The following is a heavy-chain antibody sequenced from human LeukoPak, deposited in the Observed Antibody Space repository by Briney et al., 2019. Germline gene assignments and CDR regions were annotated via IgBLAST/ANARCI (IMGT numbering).Heavy chain of an antibody. Sequence: SXPTLVNPPQTLTLTCTFSGFSLGTRGGGVGGIRQPPGKALEWLSLIYWDDDKRYSPSLKSRLTITNDTSKNQVVLTMTNMDPVDTATYYCARGRFGELYLDYWGQGTLVTVSS. CDR3: ARGRFGELYLDY. V-gene: IGHV2-5*02. D-gene: IGHD3-10*01. J-gene: IGHJ4*02. CDR1: GFSLGTRGGG. CDR2: IYWDDDK.